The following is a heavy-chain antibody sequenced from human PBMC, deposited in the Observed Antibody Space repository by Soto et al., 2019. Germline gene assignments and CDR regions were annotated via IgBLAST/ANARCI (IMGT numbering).Heavy chain of an antibody. CDR2: MNPNSGNT. Sequence: GASVKVSCKASGYTFNDYDINWVRQATGQGLEWMGWMNPNSGNTGYAQKFQGRITMTRDTSMNTAYMELSSLRSEDTAVDYCARFMIRGVIGPWGQGTPVTFSS. V-gene: IGHV1-8*01. CDR3: ARFMIRGVIGP. J-gene: IGHJ5*02. CDR1: GYTFNDYD. D-gene: IGHD3-10*01.